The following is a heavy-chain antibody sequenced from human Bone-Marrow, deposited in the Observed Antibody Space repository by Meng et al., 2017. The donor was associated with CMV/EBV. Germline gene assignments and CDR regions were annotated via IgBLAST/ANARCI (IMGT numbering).Heavy chain of an antibody. Sequence: ESLKISCTVSGYSISSGYYWGWIRQPPGKGLEWIGSIYHSGSTYYNPSLKSRVTISVDTSKNQFSLKLSSVTAADTAVYYCARSVVVVAAAPYYYYGMDVWGQGTTVTVSS. CDR1: GYSISSGYY. J-gene: IGHJ6*02. D-gene: IGHD2-15*01. CDR2: IYHSGST. V-gene: IGHV4-38-2*02. CDR3: ARSVVVVAAAPYYYYGMDV.